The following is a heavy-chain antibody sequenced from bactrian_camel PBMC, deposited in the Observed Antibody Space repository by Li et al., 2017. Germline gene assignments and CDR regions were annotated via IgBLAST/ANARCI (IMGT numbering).Heavy chain of an antibody. CDR3: AAVRACPTLSLRSETYYY. CDR1: GFATRGYVTHC. J-gene: IGHJ4*01. CDR2: IDTDGST. Sequence: HVQLVESGGGSVQDGGSLTLSCATSGFATRGYVTHCMGWFRQTSGKERTGIATIDTDGSTTYADSVKGRFTISVDKSDYTLYLQMNSLKPEDTAMYYCAAVRACPTLSLRSETYYYWGQGTQVTVS. D-gene: IGHD1*01. V-gene: IGHV3S53*01.